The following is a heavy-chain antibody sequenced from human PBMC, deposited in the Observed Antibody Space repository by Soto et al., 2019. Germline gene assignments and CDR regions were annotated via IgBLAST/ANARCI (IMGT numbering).Heavy chain of an antibody. CDR3: SREDRPSRSGYGP. V-gene: IGHV3-74*01. CDR1: GFTFSNSNYW. D-gene: IGHD5-12*01. Sequence: PGGSLRLSCAASGFTFSNSNYWMHWVRQGPGKGLVWVSRINGDGSSTKYADSVKGRFTISIDNTKNTLYLQMNSLTVEDTAVYYCSREDRPSRSGYGPWGQGTVVTVS. J-gene: IGHJ5*02. CDR2: INGDGSST.